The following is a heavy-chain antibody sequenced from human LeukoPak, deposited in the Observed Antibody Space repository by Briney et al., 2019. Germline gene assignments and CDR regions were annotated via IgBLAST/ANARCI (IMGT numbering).Heavy chain of an antibody. CDR3: ARDSSSSWAPGP. Sequence: GGSLRLSCAASGFTFDNYGMSWVRQVPGKGLEWVSSINGNGGSTAYADSVKGRFTISRDNAKNSLYLQMNSLRAEDTAVYYCARDSSSSWAPGPWGQGTLVTVSS. V-gene: IGHV3-20*04. J-gene: IGHJ5*02. CDR2: INGNGGST. CDR1: GFTFDNYG. D-gene: IGHD6-13*01.